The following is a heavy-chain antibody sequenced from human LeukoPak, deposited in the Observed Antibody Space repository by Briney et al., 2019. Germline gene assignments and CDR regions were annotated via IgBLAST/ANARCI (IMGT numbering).Heavy chain of an antibody. CDR1: GGTFSSYA. V-gene: IGHV1-69*05. CDR2: IIPIFGTA. D-gene: IGHD3-22*01. Sequence: SVKVSCKASGGTFSSYAISWVRQAPGQGLEWMGGIIPIFGTANYAQKFQGRVTITTDESTSTAYMELSRLRSEDTAVYYCARDRGTMIVGNWFDPWGQGTLVTVSS. CDR3: ARDRGTMIVGNWFDP. J-gene: IGHJ5*02.